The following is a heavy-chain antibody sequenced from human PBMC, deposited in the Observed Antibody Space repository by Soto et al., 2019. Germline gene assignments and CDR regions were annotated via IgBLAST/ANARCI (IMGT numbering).Heavy chain of an antibody. Sequence: SETLCLTCTVSGASIISSSRCWGFIRQPPGKGLEWIGCIYYGGNTYYNPSLKSRVTISVDTSKNQFSLKLSSVTAADTAVYYCATPRRGYSGYDIFDYRGQGTLVTVSS. V-gene: IGHV4-39*01. CDR2: IYYGGNT. J-gene: IGHJ4*02. CDR3: ATPRRGYSGYDIFDY. CDR1: GASIISSSRC. D-gene: IGHD5-12*01.